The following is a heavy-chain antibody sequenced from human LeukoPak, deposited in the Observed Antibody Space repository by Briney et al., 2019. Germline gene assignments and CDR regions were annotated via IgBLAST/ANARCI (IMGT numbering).Heavy chain of an antibody. Sequence: GASVKVSCKASGYTFTGYYMHWVRQAPGQGLEWMGWINPGNGDTRYSQKFQGRVTITRDRVTITRDTSASTAYMELSSLRSEDTAVYYCAREGRYGDYSDYWGQGTLVTVSS. CDR3: AREGRYGDYSDY. V-gene: IGHV1-3*01. CDR1: GYTFTGYY. D-gene: IGHD4-17*01. CDR2: INPGNGDT. J-gene: IGHJ4*02.